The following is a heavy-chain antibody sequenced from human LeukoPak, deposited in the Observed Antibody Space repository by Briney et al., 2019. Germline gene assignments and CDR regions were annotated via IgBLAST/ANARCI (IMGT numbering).Heavy chain of an antibody. CDR1: GFTFSSYS. CDR3: AKLSASWYRSLFDY. V-gene: IGHV3-23*01. Sequence: GGSLRLSCAASGFTFSSYSMNWVRQAPGKGLEWVSGISGSGGSTFYADSVKGRFTITRDNSKNTLYLQVNSLRAEDTAVYYCAKLSASWYRSLFDYWGQGTLVTVSS. D-gene: IGHD1-26*01. J-gene: IGHJ4*02. CDR2: ISGSGGST.